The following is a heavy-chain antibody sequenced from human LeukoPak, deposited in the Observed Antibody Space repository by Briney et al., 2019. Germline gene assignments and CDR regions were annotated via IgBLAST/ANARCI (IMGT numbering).Heavy chain of an antibody. V-gene: IGHV3-21*01. CDR1: GSTFSGYS. J-gene: IGHJ4*02. Sequence: KSGGSLRLSCAASGSTFSGYSMNWVRQAPGKGLEWVSSISSSSSYIYYADSVKGRFTISRDNAKNSLYLQMNSLRAEDTAVYYCARGLSGSGSYPLFFDYWGQGTLVTVSS. D-gene: IGHD3-10*01. CDR3: ARGLSGSGSYPLFFDY. CDR2: ISSSSSYI.